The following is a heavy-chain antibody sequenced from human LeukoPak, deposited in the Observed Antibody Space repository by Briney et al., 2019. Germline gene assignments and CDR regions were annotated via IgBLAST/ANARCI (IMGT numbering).Heavy chain of an antibody. CDR3: AKDYVSGDGYWDFDY. D-gene: IGHD5-24*01. Sequence: GGSLRLSCAASGFTFSNNAMSWVRQAPGKGLEWVSAISNDGGRTYYADSVKGRFTISRDNSYNTVSLQMNSLRDEDTGVYYCAKDYVSGDGYWDFDYWGQGTLVTVSS. V-gene: IGHV3-23*01. CDR2: ISNDGGRT. J-gene: IGHJ4*02. CDR1: GFTFSNNA.